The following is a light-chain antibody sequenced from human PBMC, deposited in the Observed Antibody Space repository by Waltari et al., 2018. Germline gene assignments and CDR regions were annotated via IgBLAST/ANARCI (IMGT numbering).Light chain of an antibody. J-gene: IGLJ2*01. CDR2: DVT. Sequence: SALTQLAAVSGSTGQSITISCSGTSSDVGGYNYVFWYQQLPGNSPKLMIYDVTRWPSGVSNRFSGSKSGNTASLTIFGLQAEDEADYYCASYTSTRTVIFGGGTRVTVL. CDR1: SSDVGGYNY. V-gene: IGLV2-14*01. CDR3: ASYTSTRTVI.